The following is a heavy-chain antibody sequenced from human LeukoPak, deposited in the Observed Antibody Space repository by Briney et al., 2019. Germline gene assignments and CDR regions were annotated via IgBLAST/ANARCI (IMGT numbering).Heavy chain of an antibody. V-gene: IGHV4-61*02. CDR3: ARGEETHYFYYFYMDV. Sequence: SQTLSLTCTVSGGSIGSGYYYWTWIRQPAGRGLAWIGRIYTSGSTHYNPSLKSRVSISIDTSENQFSLNLSSVTAADTAVYYCARGEETHYFYYFYMDVWGKGTTVTVSS. J-gene: IGHJ6*03. CDR2: IYTSGST. D-gene: IGHD2/OR15-2a*01. CDR1: GGSIGSGYYY.